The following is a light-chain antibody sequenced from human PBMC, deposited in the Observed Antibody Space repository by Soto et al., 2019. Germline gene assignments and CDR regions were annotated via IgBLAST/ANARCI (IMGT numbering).Light chain of an antibody. CDR2: EDS. CDR1: NIGRKS. V-gene: IGLV3-21*02. CDR3: QVWDSTSPGVV. Sequence: SYELTQPPSGSVAPGQTARITCGGNNIGRKSVHWYQQKPGQAPVLVVYEDSARPSGIPERFSGSNSGNTATLTVSRVEAGDEADYFCQVWDSTSPGVVFGGGTKLTVL. J-gene: IGLJ2*01.